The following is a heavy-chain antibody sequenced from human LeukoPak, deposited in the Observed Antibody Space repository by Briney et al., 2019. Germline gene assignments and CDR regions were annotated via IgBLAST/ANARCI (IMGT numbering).Heavy chain of an antibody. CDR3: ARGAGYSSSWFDY. CDR1: GFTFSSYS. CDR2: ISSSKSHI. D-gene: IGHD6-13*01. J-gene: IGHJ4*02. V-gene: IGHV3-21*01. Sequence: GVSLRLSCAASGFTFSSYSMNWVRQAPGKGLEWVSSISSSKSHIFYADSVKGRFTISRDNSKNTLYLQMNSLRAEDTAVYYCARGAGYSSSWFDYWGQGTLVT.